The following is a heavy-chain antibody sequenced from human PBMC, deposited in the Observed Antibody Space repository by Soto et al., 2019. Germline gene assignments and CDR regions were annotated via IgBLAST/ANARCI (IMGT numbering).Heavy chain of an antibody. CDR2: IYYSGST. J-gene: IGHJ3*02. CDR3: ASVNIVQDAFDI. D-gene: IGHD5-12*01. CDR1: GGSISSGDYY. V-gene: IGHV4-30-4*01. Sequence: PSEPLSLTFTVSGGSISSGDYYWSWLRQPPGKGLEWIGYIYYSGSTYYNPSLKSRVTISVDTSKNQFSLKLSSVTAADTAVYYCASVNIVQDAFDIWGQGTMVTVSS.